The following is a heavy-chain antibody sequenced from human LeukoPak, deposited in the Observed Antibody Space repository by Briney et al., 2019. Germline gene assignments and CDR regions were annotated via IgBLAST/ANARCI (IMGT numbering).Heavy chain of an antibody. Sequence: ESGPTLVKPTQTLTLTCTFSGISLSTSGVSVGWIRQSPGKALEWLALIYWDADKRFSPSLTSRLTITKDTSKNEVVLTMTNMDPVDTGTYYCARSSRITIVRGNIRAPWSFDLWGRGTLVTVSS. V-gene: IGHV2-5*02. J-gene: IGHJ2*01. CDR1: GISLSTSGVS. CDR2: IYWDADK. CDR3: ARSSRITIVRGNIRAPWSFDL. D-gene: IGHD3-10*01.